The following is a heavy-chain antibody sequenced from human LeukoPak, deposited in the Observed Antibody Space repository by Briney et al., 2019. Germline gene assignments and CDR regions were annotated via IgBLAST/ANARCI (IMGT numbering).Heavy chain of an antibody. CDR2: INHSGST. CDR1: GGSFSGYY. Sequence: SETLSLTCAVYGGSFSGYYWSWIRQPPGKGLEWMGEINHSGSTNYNPSLKSRVTISVDTSKNQFSLKLSSVTAADTAVYYCARGYYSSSWYRSYYYGMDVWGQGTTVTVSS. CDR3: ARGYYSSSWYRSYYYGMDV. V-gene: IGHV4-34*01. D-gene: IGHD6-13*01. J-gene: IGHJ6*02.